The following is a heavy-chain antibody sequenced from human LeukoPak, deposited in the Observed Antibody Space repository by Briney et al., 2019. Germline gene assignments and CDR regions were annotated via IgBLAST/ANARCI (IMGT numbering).Heavy chain of an antibody. D-gene: IGHD4-17*01. CDR3: AREIGRRTVPTFTVYYGMDV. CDR2: IYSGGST. J-gene: IGHJ6*02. V-gene: IGHV3-53*01. Sequence: GGSLRLSCAASGFTVSSNYMSWVRQAPGKGLEWVSVIYSGGSTYYADSVKGRFTISRDNSKNTLYLQMNSLRAEDTAVYYCAREIGRRTVPTFTVYYGMDVWGQGTTVTVSS. CDR1: GFTVSSNY.